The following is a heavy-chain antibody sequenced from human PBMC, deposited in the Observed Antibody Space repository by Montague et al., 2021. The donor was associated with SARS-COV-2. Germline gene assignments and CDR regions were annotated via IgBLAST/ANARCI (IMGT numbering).Heavy chain of an antibody. CDR2: IYYSGST. Sequence: TLSLTCTVSGGSISSGGYYWSWIRQHPGKGLEWIGYIYYSGSTYYNPSLKSRVTISVDTSKNQFSLKLSSVTAADTAVYYCARARRGSGSGSYFDILGNWFDPWGQGTLVTVSS. CDR1: GGSISSGGYY. V-gene: IGHV4-31*03. J-gene: IGHJ5*02. D-gene: IGHD3-10*01. CDR3: ARARRGSGSGSYFDILGNWFDP.